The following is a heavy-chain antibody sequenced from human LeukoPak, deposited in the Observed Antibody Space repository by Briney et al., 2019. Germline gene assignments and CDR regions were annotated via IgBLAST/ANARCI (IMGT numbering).Heavy chain of an antibody. Sequence: PGGSLRLSCAASGFTFSSYEMNWVRQAPGKGLEWVGRIKSKTDGGTTDYAAPVKGRFTISRDDSKNTLYLQMNSLKTEDTAVYYCTTVPYDSSGYSDYWGQGTLVTVSS. CDR2: IKSKTDGGTT. CDR1: GFTFSSYE. D-gene: IGHD3-22*01. J-gene: IGHJ4*02. CDR3: TTVPYDSSGYSDY. V-gene: IGHV3-15*01.